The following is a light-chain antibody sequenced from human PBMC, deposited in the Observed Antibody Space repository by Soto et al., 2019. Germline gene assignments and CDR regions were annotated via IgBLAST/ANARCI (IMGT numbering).Light chain of an antibody. J-gene: IGKJ3*01. Sequence: EIVMTQSPATLSVSPGERATLSCRASQSVSSNLAWYQQKPGQAPRLLIYGASTRATDIPARFSGSGSGPEFTLTISSLQSEDFAVYYCQQYKHCPFTFGPGTKVDIK. CDR2: GAS. CDR3: QQYKHCPFT. V-gene: IGKV3-15*01. CDR1: QSVSSN.